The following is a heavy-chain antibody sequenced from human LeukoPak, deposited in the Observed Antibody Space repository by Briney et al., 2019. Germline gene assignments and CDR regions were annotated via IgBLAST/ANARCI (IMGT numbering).Heavy chain of an antibody. CDR3: ARDSDIVVVVAASNGMDV. J-gene: IGHJ6*04. CDR1: GFTFSSYA. V-gene: IGHV3-30*04. Sequence: PGGSLRLSCAASGFTFSSYAMHWVRQAPGKGLERVAVISYDGSNKYYADSVKGRFTISRDNSKNTLYLQMNSLRAEDTAVYYCARDSDIVVVVAASNGMDVWGKGTTVTVSS. CDR2: ISYDGSNK. D-gene: IGHD2-15*01.